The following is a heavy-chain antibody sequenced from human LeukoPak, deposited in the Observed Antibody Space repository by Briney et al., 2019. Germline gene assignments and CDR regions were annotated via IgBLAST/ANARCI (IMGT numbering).Heavy chain of an antibody. CDR2: INHNGNVN. D-gene: IGHD3-16*01. CDR1: GFTFSSYW. Sequence: PGGSLRLSCAASGFTFSSYWMNWARQAPGKGLEWVASINHNGNVNYYVDSVKGRFTISRDNAKNSLYLQMSNFRAEDTAVCFCARGGGLDVWGQGATVTVSS. CDR3: ARGGGLDV. J-gene: IGHJ6*02. V-gene: IGHV3-7*03.